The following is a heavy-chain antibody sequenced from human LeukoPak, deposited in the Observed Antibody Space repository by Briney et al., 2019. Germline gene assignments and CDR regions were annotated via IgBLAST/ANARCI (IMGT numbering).Heavy chain of an antibody. D-gene: IGHD1-14*01. CDR2: IYYSGST. V-gene: IGHV4-59*01. CDR1: GGSISSYY. J-gene: IGHJ5*02. CDR3: ARSLAGPHWFDP. Sequence: PSETLSLTCTVSGGSISSYYWSWIRQPPGKGLEWIGYIYYSGSTNYNPSPKSRVTISVDTSKNQFSLKLSSVTAADTAVYYCARSLAGPHWFDPWGQGTLVTVSS.